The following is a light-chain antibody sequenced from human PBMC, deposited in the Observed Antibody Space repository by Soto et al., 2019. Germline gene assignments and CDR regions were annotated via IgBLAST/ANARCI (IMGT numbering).Light chain of an antibody. V-gene: IGKV1-39*01. CDR1: QSIITY. CDR3: QQSYNTPRT. Sequence: DIQMTQSPSSLSASVGDRVTITCRAGQSIITYLNWYRQKPGKAPELLIYAASSLQSGVPSRFSGSGSGTDFTLTISSLQPDDVATYYCQQSYNTPRTFGQGTMVEIK. CDR2: AAS. J-gene: IGKJ1*01.